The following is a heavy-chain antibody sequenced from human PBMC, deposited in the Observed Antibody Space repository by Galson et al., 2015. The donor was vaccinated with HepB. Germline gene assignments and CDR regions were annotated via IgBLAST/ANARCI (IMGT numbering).Heavy chain of an antibody. J-gene: IGHJ4*02. CDR2: ISSSSSYI. CDR3: ARSNQPYYYDSSGFFDY. V-gene: IGHV3-21*01. Sequence: SLRLSCAASGFTFSSYAMSWVRQAPGKGLEWVSSISSSSSYIYYANSVKGRFTISRDNSKNTLYLQMGSLRAEDMAVYYCARSNQPYYYDSSGFFDYWGQGTLVTVSS. CDR1: GFTFSSYA. D-gene: IGHD3-22*01.